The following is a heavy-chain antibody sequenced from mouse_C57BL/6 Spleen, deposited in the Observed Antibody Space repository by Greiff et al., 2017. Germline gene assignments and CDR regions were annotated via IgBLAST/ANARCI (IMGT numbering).Heavy chain of an antibody. CDR1: GYTFTDYN. CDR3: ARPVGEAHWYFDV. J-gene: IGHJ1*03. Sequence: VQLQQSGPELVKPGASVKIPCKASGYTFTDYNMDWVKQSHGKSLEWIGDINPNNGGTIYNQKFKGKATLTVDKSSSTAYMELRSLTSEDTAVYYCARPVGEAHWYFDVWGTGTTVTVSS. CDR2: INPNNGGT. V-gene: IGHV1-18*01.